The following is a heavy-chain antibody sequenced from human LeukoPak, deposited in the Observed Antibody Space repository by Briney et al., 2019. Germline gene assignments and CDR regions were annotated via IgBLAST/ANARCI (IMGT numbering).Heavy chain of an antibody. CDR1: GFTFDDYG. CDR2: INWNGGST. CDR3: ARETIVVVTGYAFDI. Sequence: GGSLRLSCAASGFTFDDYGMSWVRQAPGKGLEWVSGINWNGGSTGYADSVKGRFTISRDNAKNSLYLQMNSLRAEDTALYYCARETIVVVTGYAFDIWGQGTMVTVSS. D-gene: IGHD2-21*02. J-gene: IGHJ3*02. V-gene: IGHV3-20*04.